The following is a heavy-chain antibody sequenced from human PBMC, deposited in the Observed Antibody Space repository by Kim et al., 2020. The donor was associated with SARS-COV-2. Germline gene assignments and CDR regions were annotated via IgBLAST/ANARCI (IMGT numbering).Heavy chain of an antibody. J-gene: IGHJ1*01. V-gene: IGHV1-69*13. CDR3: VRGGYYGSEEGRYLH. D-gene: IGHD3-10*01. Sequence: SVKVSCKASGGTFSKYAISWVRQAPGQGLEWIGGIIPVFKTVNYAQKIQGRITITADESTGTAYMELSSLTSEDTAVYYCVRGGYYGSEEGRYLHWGQGTLVTVSS. CDR2: IIPVFKTV. CDR1: GGTFSKYA.